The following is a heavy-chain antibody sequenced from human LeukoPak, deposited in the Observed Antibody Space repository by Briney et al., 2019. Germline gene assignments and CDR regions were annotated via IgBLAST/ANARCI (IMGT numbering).Heavy chain of an antibody. CDR1: GF. V-gene: IGHV3-23*01. CDR2: ISGSGGST. Sequence: GGSLRLSCAASGFMSWVRQAPGKGLEWVSAISGSGGSTYYADSVKGRFTISRDNSKNTLYLQMNSLRAEDTAVYYCAKDPPFRPRIAARQDWGQGTLVTVSS. CDR3: AKDPPFRPRIAARQD. J-gene: IGHJ4*02. D-gene: IGHD6-6*01.